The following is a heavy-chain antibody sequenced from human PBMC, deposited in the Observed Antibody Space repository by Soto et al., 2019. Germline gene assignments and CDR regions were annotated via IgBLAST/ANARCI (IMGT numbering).Heavy chain of an antibody. V-gene: IGHV4-34*01. J-gene: IGHJ4*02. D-gene: IGHD3-10*01. CDR1: GGSFSGYY. Sequence: QVQLQQWGAGLLKPSETLSLTCAVYGGSFSGYYWSWIRQPPGKGLEWIGEINHSGSTNYNPSLKSRVTISVDTSKNQCSLKLSTVTAADTAVYYCARGITMVRGWGKGTLVTVSS. CDR3: ARGITMVRG. CDR2: INHSGST.